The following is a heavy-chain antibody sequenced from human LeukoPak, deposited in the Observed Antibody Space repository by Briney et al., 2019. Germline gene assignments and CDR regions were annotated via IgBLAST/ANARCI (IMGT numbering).Heavy chain of an antibody. CDR3: ARGDSSGYYRYWYFDL. Sequence: PSETLSLTCTVSGGSISSGGYYWSWIRQHPGKGLEWIGYIYYRGSTYYNPSLKRRVTISVDTSKNQFSLKLSSVTAADTAVYYCARGDSSGYYRYWYFDLWGRGTLVTVSS. V-gene: IGHV4-31*03. CDR1: GGSISSGGYY. J-gene: IGHJ2*01. D-gene: IGHD3-22*01. CDR2: IYYRGST.